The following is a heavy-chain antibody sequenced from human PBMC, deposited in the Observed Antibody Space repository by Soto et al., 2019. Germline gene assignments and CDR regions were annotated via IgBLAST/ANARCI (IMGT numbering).Heavy chain of an antibody. CDR2: ISSSSSYI. Sequence: PGGSLRLSCAASGFTFSSYSMNWVRQAPGKGLEWVSSISSSSSYIYYADSVKGRFTISRDNAKNSLYLQMNSLRAEGTAVYYCARLGSGSYYNVLYYGMDVWGQGTTVTVSS. CDR1: GFTFSSYS. V-gene: IGHV3-21*01. J-gene: IGHJ6*02. CDR3: ARLGSGSYYNVLYYGMDV. D-gene: IGHD3-10*01.